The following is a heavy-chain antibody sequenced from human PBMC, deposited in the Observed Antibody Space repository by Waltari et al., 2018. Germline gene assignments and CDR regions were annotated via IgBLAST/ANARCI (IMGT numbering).Heavy chain of an antibody. Sequence: EVQLVESGGGLVQPGGSLRVSCLVSGFTFSDYYIQWLRQAPGKGPEWLGFIRDRGNGGTTQYASSVRGRFIISRDDSRSVSSLQMNNVTIEDTAVYFCARKWNYVFDHWGQGVLVTVSS. V-gene: IGHV3-49*03. CDR3: ARKWNYVFDH. CDR2: IRDRGNGGTT. CDR1: GFTFSDYY. D-gene: IGHD3-16*01. J-gene: IGHJ4*02.